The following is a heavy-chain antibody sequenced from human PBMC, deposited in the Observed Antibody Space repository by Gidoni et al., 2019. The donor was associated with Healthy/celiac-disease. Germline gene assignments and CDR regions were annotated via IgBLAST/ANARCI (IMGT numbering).Heavy chain of an antibody. V-gene: IGHV1-18*01. CDR3: ARTIAVAGTYAFDI. Sequence: QVQLVQSGAEVKKPGASVNVYCKASGYNFTSYGISWVRQAPGQVLEWMGWISAYNGNTNYAQKLQGSVTMTTDTSTSTAYMELRSLRSDDTAVYYCARTIAVAGTYAFDIWGQGTMVTVSS. J-gene: IGHJ3*02. CDR2: ISAYNGNT. CDR1: GYNFTSYG. D-gene: IGHD6-19*01.